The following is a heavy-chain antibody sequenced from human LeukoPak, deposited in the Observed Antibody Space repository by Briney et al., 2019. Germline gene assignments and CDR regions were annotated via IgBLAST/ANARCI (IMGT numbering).Heavy chain of an antibody. CDR3: ARATDSSVYYGFDY. J-gene: IGHJ4*02. CDR1: GGSIGSYY. Sequence: SETLSLTCTVSGGSIGSYYWNWIRQPPGKGLEWIGYIYYSGSLNYNPSLKSRVTISVDTSRNQFSLNLSSVTAADTAVYYCARATDSSVYYGFDYRGQGILVTVSS. CDR2: IYYSGSL. D-gene: IGHD3-22*01. V-gene: IGHV4-59*13.